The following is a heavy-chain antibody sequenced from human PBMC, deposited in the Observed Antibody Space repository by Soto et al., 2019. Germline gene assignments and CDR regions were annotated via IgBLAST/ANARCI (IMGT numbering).Heavy chain of an antibody. Sequence: SETLTLTCTVSGDSISSGDYYWSWIRQPPGKGLEWIGCIYYSGNTYYNPSLKRRFSISVDTSKNQFSLQLSSVTVADTAVYYCARDTTHSGSYDYWGQGTLVTVSS. CDR3: ARDTTHSGSYDY. V-gene: IGHV4-30-4*01. CDR1: GDSISSGDYY. CDR2: IYYSGNT. D-gene: IGHD1-26*01. J-gene: IGHJ4*02.